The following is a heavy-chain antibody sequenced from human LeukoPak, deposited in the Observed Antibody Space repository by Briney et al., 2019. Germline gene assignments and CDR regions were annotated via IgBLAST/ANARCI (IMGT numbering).Heavy chain of an antibody. V-gene: IGHV1-2*02. Sequence: ASVKVSCKASGYTFTGYYMHWVRQAPGQGLEWMGWINPNSGGTNYAQKFQGRVTMTRDTSISTAYMELSRLRSDDTAVYYCARDRIAGYGLDYWGQGTLVTVSS. J-gene: IGHJ4*02. D-gene: IGHD5-18*01. CDR2: INPNSGGT. CDR1: GYTFTGYY. CDR3: ARDRIAGYGLDY.